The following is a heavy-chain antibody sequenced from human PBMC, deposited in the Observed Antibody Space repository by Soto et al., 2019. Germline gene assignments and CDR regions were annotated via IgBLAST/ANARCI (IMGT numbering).Heavy chain of an antibody. CDR3: AKVPLSLKFYDY. CDR1: GFTFSSYL. J-gene: IGHJ4*02. CDR2: ISGSGTNT. Sequence: GGSLRLSCAASGFTFSSYLMNWVRQAPGKGLEWVSGISGSGTNTYYADSVKGRFTISRDNSKNTLYLQMNSLTAADTAIYYCAKVPLSLKFYDYWGQGTQVTVSS. V-gene: IGHV3-23*01.